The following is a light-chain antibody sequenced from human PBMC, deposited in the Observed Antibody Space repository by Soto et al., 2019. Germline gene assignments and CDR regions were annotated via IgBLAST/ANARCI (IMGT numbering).Light chain of an antibody. Sequence: DIVMTQSPLSLPVTPGEPASISCRSSQSLLYSNGYNYLVWYLQRPGQSPQLLIYLGSNRASGVPDRFSGSGSGIDFTLKISRVEAEDVGVYYCMQALQTPPTFGGGTKVEIK. CDR3: MQALQTPPT. CDR1: QSLLYSNGYNY. J-gene: IGKJ4*01. CDR2: LGS. V-gene: IGKV2-28*01.